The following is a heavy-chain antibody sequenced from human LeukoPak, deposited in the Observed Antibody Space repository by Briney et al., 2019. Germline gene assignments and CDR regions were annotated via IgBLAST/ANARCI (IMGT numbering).Heavy chain of an antibody. CDR1: GFTFSSHS. V-gene: IGHV3-48*01. D-gene: IGHD3-22*01. CDR3: ARGAYYYED. Sequence: GGSLRLSCAASGFTFSSHSMGWVRQAPGKGLEWVSYISSSSSTIYYADSVKGRFTISRDNAKNSLYLQMNSLRAEDTAVYYCARGAYYYEDWGQGTLVTVSS. J-gene: IGHJ4*02. CDR2: ISSSSSTI.